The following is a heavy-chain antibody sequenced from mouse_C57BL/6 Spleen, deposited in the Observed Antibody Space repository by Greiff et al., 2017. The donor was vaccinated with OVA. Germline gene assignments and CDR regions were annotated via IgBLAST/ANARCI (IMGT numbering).Heavy chain of an antibody. Sequence: DVMLVESGGGLVKPGGSLKLSCAASGFTFSSYAMSWVRQTPEKRLEWVATISDGGSYTYYPDNVKGRFTISRDNAKNNLYLQMSHLKSEDTAMYYCARGGGLLRFAYWGQGTLVTVSA. V-gene: IGHV5-4*03. CDR3: ARGGGLLRFAY. J-gene: IGHJ3*01. CDR2: ISDGGSYT. D-gene: IGHD2-3*01. CDR1: GFTFSSYA.